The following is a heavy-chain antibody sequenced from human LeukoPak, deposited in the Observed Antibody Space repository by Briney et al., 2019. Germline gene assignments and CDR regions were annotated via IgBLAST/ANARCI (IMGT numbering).Heavy chain of an antibody. CDR2: INDRGHT. Sequence: SETLSLTCAVHGGSFSGYHWNWIRQSPGKGLEWIGEINDRGHTNYNPSLESRVTISVDTSKKQFSLKLNSVTAADTAVYYCARDPTTAVTTPYYFDFWGQGTLVTVSS. D-gene: IGHD4-23*01. V-gene: IGHV4-34*01. CDR1: GGSFSGYH. J-gene: IGHJ4*02. CDR3: ARDPTTAVTTPYYFDF.